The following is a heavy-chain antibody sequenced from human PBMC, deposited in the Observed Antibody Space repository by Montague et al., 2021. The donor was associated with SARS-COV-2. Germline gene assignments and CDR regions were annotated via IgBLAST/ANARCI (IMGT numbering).Heavy chain of an antibody. J-gene: IGHJ6*03. CDR1: GTSFSGYY. V-gene: IGHV4-34*01. D-gene: IGHD3-10*01. Sequence: SETLSLTCAVHGTSFSGYYWNWIRQPPGKGLEWIGEINHGGSTQYSPSLKSRLTISADTSKNQFSLKLTSVVAADTAVYYCARLRDGVVPSPILGVGPYYSYYYMDVWGRGTTVTVSS. CDR2: INHGGST. CDR3: ARLRDGVVPSPILGVGPYYSYYYMDV.